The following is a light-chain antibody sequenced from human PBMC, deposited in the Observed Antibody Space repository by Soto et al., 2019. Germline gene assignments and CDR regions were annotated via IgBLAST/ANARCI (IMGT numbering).Light chain of an antibody. J-gene: IGLJ3*02. CDR2: EVT. CDR1: GSDVGGYNY. Sequence: QSAPTQPASVSGSPGQSITISCTGTGSDVGGYNYVSWYQQHPGKAPKLIIYEVTNRPSGVSNRFSGSKSGNTASLTISGLQAEDEADYYCYSYTSSVTWVFGGGTKVTVL. CDR3: YSYTSSVTWV. V-gene: IGLV2-14*01.